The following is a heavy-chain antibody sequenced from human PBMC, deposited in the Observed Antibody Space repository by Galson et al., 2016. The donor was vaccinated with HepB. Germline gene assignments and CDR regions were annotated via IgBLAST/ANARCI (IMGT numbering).Heavy chain of an antibody. Sequence: PALVKPTQTLTLTCTLSGLSLNTRGAAVGWIRQPPGKSLEWLALIYWDDDKRYTPSLESRLIIIKDISKNQVVLTLTDMDPVDTATYYCGHQEGVRDFDYVGQGTLVTVSS. CDR3: GHQEGVRDFDY. CDR2: IYWDDDK. V-gene: IGHV2-5*02. J-gene: IGHJ4*02. D-gene: IGHD2-8*01. CDR1: GLSLNTRGAA.